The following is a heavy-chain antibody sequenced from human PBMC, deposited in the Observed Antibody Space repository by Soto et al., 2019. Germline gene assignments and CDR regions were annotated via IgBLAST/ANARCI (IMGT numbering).Heavy chain of an antibody. CDR2: IYHSGST. V-gene: IGHV4-4*02. D-gene: IGHD3-9*01. J-gene: IGHJ4*02. CDR3: ASALYYDILTGYYRDY. Sequence: SETLSLTCAVSGGSVSSSNWWSWVRQPPGKGLEWIGEIYHSGSTNYNPSLKSRVTISVDKSKNQFSLKLSSVTAADTAVYYCASALYYDILTGYYRDYWGQGTLVTVSS. CDR1: GGSVSSSNW.